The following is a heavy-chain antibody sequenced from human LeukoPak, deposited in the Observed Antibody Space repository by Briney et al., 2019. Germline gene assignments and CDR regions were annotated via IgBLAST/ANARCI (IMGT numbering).Heavy chain of an antibody. J-gene: IGHJ6*04. D-gene: IGHD2-2*01. V-gene: IGHV1-8*01. CDR2: MNPNSGNT. Sequence: ASVKVSCKASGYTFTSYDINWVRQATGQGLEWMGWMNPNSGNTGYAQKFQGRVTMTRNTSISTAYMELSSLRSEDTAVYYCARGYCSSTSCYPEVWGKGTTVTASS. CDR3: ARGYCSSTSCYPEV. CDR1: GYTFTSYD.